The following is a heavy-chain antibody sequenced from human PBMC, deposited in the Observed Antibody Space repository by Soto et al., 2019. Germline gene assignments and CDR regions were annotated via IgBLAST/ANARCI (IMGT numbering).Heavy chain of an antibody. D-gene: IGHD5-12*01. Sequence: GGSLRLSCAASGFTFSSYAMKWVRQAPGKGLEWISYISKSSRTIYYADSVKGRFTISRDNSKNTLYLQMNSLRAEDTAVYYCTRDHGYGYGMDVWGQGTTVTVSS. CDR1: GFTFSSYA. J-gene: IGHJ6*02. CDR3: TRDHGYGYGMDV. V-gene: IGHV3-48*01. CDR2: ISKSSRTI.